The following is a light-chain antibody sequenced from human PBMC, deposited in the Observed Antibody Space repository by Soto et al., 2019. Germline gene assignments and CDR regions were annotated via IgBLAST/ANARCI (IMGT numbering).Light chain of an antibody. CDR1: QSVSSSY. V-gene: IGKV3-20*01. J-gene: IGKJ4*01. CDR2: GAS. Sequence: EGVLTQSPGTLSLSPGERATLSCRASQSVSSSYLAWYQQKPGQAPRLVIYGASSSATGIPDRFSGSGSGTDFTLTISRLEPEDFAVYYCQQYGSSPLAFGGGTKVEIK. CDR3: QQYGSSPLA.